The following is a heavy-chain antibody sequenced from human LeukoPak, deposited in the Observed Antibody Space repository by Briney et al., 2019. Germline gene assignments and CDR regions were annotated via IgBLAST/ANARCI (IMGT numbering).Heavy chain of an antibody. J-gene: IGHJ6*02. Sequence: SGTLSLTCAVSGGSISSSNWWSWVRQPPGKGLEWIGEIYHSGSTNYNPSLKSRVTISVDKSKNQFSLKLSSVTAADTAVYYCARAGAHDYGDYPYYYYGMDVWGQGTTVTVSS. D-gene: IGHD4-17*01. CDR2: IYHSGST. CDR1: GGSISSSNW. CDR3: ARAGAHDYGDYPYYYYGMDV. V-gene: IGHV4-4*02.